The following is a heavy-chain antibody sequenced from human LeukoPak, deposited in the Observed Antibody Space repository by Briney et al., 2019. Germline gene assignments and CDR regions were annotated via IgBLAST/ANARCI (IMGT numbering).Heavy chain of an antibody. CDR2: MNPNSGNT. V-gene: IGHV1-8*01. CDR3: ARAHIYYDILTGYDDAFDI. D-gene: IGHD3-9*01. Sequence: EASVKVSCKASGYTFTSYDINWVRQATGQGLEWMGWMNPNSGNTGYAQKFQGRVTMTRNTSISTAYMELSSLRSEDTAVYYCARAHIYYDILTGYDDAFDIWGQGTMVTVSS. CDR1: GYTFTSYD. J-gene: IGHJ3*02.